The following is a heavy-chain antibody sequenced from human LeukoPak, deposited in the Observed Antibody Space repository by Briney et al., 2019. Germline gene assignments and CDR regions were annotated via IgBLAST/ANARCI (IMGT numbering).Heavy chain of an antibody. CDR1: GGTFSSYA. CDR3: ASERWLHSEGYFDY. D-gene: IGHD5-24*01. J-gene: IGHJ4*02. CDR2: IIPIFGTA. Sequence: ASVKVSCKASGGTFSSYAISWVRQAPRQGLEWMGRIIPIFGTANYAQKFQGRVTITTDESTSTAYMELSSLRSEDTAVYYCASERWLHSEGYFDYWGQGTLVTVSS. V-gene: IGHV1-69*05.